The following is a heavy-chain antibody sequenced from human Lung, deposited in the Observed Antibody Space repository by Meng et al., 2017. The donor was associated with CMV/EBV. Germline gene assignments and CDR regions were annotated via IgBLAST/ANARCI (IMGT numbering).Heavy chain of an antibody. V-gene: IGHV1-18*01. CDR3: ARVEVGITSGDY. J-gene: IGHJ4*02. D-gene: IGHD1-26*01. CDR2: ISCYNGDT. CDR1: GDNFTHHG. Sequence: QVQLGQSGAEVKKPGAQGGALGKGSGDNFTHHGISWIRQAPGQGLELMGWISCYNGDTNYAQKLQGRVTMTTDTSTNTAYMELRSLRSDDTAVYYCARVEVGITSGDYWGQGTLVTVSS.